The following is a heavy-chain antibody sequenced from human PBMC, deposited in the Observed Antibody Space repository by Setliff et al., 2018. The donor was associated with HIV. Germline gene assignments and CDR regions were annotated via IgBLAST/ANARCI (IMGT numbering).Heavy chain of an antibody. CDR2: ISSSSTHI. CDR1: GFTFSSYS. V-gene: IGHV3-21*01. J-gene: IGHJ6*03. CDR3: AREPAGVGYYTLTYYYYMDV. Sequence: PGGSLRLSCAASGFTFSSYSMNWVRQAPGKGLEWVSSISSSSTHIYYADSVKGRLNSLYLQMNSLRAEDTAVYYCAREPAGVGYYTLTYYYYMDVWGKGTTVTVSS. D-gene: IGHD3-3*01.